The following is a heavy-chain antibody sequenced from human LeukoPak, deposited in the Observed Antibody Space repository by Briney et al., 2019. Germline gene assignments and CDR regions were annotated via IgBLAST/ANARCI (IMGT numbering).Heavy chain of an antibody. CDR1: GGSINNYY. J-gene: IGHJ3*02. CDR3: ARQPGGTAAFDI. D-gene: IGHD1-14*01. CDR2: IYYTGGET. V-gene: IGHV4-59*08. Sequence: SETLSLTCTVSGGSINNYYWSWIRQPPGKGLEWIGYIYYTGGETNYNPSLKSRLTISVDTSKNKFSLMLTSVTAADTAVYYCARQPGGTAAFDIWAQGTMVTVSS.